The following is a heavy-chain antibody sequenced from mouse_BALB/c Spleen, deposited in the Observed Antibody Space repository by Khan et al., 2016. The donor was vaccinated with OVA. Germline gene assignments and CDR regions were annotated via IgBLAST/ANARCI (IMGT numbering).Heavy chain of an antibody. Sequence: VQLKQSGAELGRPGSSVKLSCKTSGFTFTSYGIKWVKQRPGQGLEWIGHIYPGNGYTVYNEKFQGKATLTSDTSSSTAYMQLRSLTSEDSAIYFCAAAYYRNYFDYWGQGTTLTVSS. CDR2: IYPGNGYT. CDR3: AAAYYRNYFDY. J-gene: IGHJ2*01. CDR1: GFTFTSYG. V-gene: IGHV1S134*01. D-gene: IGHD2-14*01.